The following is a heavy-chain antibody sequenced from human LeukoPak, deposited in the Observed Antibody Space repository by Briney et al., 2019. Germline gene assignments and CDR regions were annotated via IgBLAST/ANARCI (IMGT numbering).Heavy chain of an antibody. CDR2: INPNSGGT. CDR3: ARDILTDDAFDI. Sequence: ASVKVSCKASGSTFTGYFMHWVRQAPGQGLEWMGWINPNSGGTNYAQKFQGRVTMTRDTSISTAYMELSRLTSDDTAVYYCARDILTDDAFDIWGEGTMVTVSP. CDR1: GSTFTGYF. J-gene: IGHJ3*02. V-gene: IGHV1-2*02. D-gene: IGHD7-27*01.